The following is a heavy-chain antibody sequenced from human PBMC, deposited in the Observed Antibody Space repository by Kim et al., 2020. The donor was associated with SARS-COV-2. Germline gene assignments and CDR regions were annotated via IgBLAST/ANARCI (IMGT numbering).Heavy chain of an antibody. V-gene: IGHV3-53*04. CDR3: ARGIQLWKNAFDI. Sequence: YADSVKGRFTISRHNSKNTLYLQMNSLRAEDTAVYYCARGIQLWKNAFDIWGQGTMVTVSS. J-gene: IGHJ3*02. D-gene: IGHD5-18*01.